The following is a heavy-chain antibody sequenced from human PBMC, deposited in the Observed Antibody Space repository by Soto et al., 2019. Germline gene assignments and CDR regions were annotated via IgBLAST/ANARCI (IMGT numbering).Heavy chain of an antibody. CDR3: AKGLEYYYDSSGYYPFDY. CDR1: GFTFSSYG. CDR2: ISYDGSNK. D-gene: IGHD3-22*01. V-gene: IGHV3-30*18. Sequence: QVQLVESGGGVVQPGRSLRLSCAASGFTFSSYGMHWVRQAPGKGLEWVAVISYDGSNKYYADSVKGRFTISRDNSKNPLYLQMNSLRAEDTAVYYCAKGLEYYYDSSGYYPFDYWGQGTLVTVSS. J-gene: IGHJ4*02.